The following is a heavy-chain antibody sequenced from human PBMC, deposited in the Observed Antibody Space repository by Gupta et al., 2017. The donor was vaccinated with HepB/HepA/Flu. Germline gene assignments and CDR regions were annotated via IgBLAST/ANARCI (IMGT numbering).Heavy chain of an antibody. J-gene: IGHJ3*02. CDR3: AXVLPRWGQHAFDI. V-gene: IGHV4-34*01. CDR2: INHSGST. D-gene: IGHD4-23*01. CDR1: GGSFSGYY. Sequence: QVQLQQWGAGLLKPSETLSLTCAVYGGSFSGYYWSWIRQPPGKGLEWIGEINHSGSTNYNPSLKSRVTISVDTSKNQFSLKLSSVTAAXTAVYYCAXVLPRWGQHAFDIWGQGTMVTVSS.